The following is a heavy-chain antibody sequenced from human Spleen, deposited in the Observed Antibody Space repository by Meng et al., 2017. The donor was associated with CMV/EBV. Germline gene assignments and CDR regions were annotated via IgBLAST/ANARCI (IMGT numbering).Heavy chain of an antibody. CDR2: INPNTGGT. V-gene: IGHV1-2*02. J-gene: IGHJ4*02. CDR1: GYY. D-gene: IGHD3-9*01. CDR3: ARRWQRHEYYDILTGDSGIDY. Sequence: GYYMHGGRQAPGQGREWMGGINPNTGGTNYALKFQGRVTMTRDTSISTAYMELSSLRADDTAVYYCARRWQRHEYYDILTGDSGIDYWGQGTLVTVSS.